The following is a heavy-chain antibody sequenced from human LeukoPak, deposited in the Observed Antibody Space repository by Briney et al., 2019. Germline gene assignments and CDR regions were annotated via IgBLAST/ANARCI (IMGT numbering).Heavy chain of an antibody. J-gene: IGHJ3*02. Sequence: GGSLRLSCAASGFTVSSNYMSWVRQAPGKGLEWVSVLYSGGNTYYTDSVKGRFAISRDYSRNTVYLQMNSLRAEDTAVYYCVRESGFGELFPYAFDIWGQGTVVTVSS. CDR2: LYSGGNT. D-gene: IGHD3-10*01. V-gene: IGHV3-53*01. CDR3: VRESGFGELFPYAFDI. CDR1: GFTVSSNY.